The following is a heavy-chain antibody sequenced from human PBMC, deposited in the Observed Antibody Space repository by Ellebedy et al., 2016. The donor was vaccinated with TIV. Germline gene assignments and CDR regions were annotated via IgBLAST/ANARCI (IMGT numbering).Heavy chain of an antibody. CDR2: IDPHSGAT. CDR3: ARDPQASTTTGHGQDFSSYMDV. CDR1: GYTFTDYY. Sequence: ASVKVSCXSSGYTFTDYYIHWVRQAPGQGLEWMGWIDPHSGATYSAQNLQGRAVMTTDKSRRTAYMEMRSLTSDDTAVYYCARDPQASTTTGHGQDFSSYMDVWGTGTTVTVSS. D-gene: IGHD1-14*01. J-gene: IGHJ6*03. V-gene: IGHV1-2*02.